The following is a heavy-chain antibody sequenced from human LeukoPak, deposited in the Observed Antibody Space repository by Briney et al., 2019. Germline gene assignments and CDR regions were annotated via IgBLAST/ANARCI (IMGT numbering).Heavy chain of an antibody. CDR3: VRDGRTTSGDDAFDI. V-gene: IGHV3-7*01. J-gene: IGHJ3*02. D-gene: IGHD1-7*01. CDR1: GFTLSRHY. CDR2: IRQDSVYK. Sequence: PGGSLRLSCSASGFTLSRHYMSWVRQAPGKGLEWVANIRQDSVYKFFVDSVKGRFSISRDNDKNSLSLQMNSLRAEDTAMYYCVRDGRTTSGDDAFDIWGQGTMVTVSS.